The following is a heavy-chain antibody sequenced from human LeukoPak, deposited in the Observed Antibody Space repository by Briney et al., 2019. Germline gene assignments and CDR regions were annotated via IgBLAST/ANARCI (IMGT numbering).Heavy chain of an antibody. D-gene: IGHD3-16*01. CDR1: GFTVSSNY. V-gene: IGHV3-53*01. J-gene: IGHJ5*02. CDR2: IYSGGST. CDR3: ARVFRGSGFDP. Sequence: GGSLRLSCAASGFTVSSNYMSWVRQAPGKGLEWVSVIYSGGSTYYADSVKGRFTISRDNSKNTLYLQMNSLRAEDTAVYYCARVFRGSGFDPWGQGTLVTVSS.